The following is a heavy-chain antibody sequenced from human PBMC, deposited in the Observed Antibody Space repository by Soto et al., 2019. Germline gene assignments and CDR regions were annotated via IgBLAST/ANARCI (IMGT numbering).Heavy chain of an antibody. CDR3: ARDVGGWPDY. J-gene: IGHJ4*02. Sequence: QVQLVQSGAEGKKPGASVKVSCKDSGYTFTSYAMHWLRQAPGQRLEWMGWINAGNGNTKYSQKFQGRVTITRDTSASTAYMKLSSLRSEDTAVYYCARDVGGWPDYWGQGTLVTVSA. CDR1: GYTFTSYA. CDR2: INAGNGNT. D-gene: IGHD2-15*01. V-gene: IGHV1-3*01.